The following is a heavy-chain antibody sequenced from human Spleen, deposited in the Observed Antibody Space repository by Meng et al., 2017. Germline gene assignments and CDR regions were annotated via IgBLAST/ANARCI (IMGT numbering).Heavy chain of an antibody. D-gene: IGHD5-12*01. CDR3: ARDPPYSGYEEYYFDY. CDR2: ISGSGVSI. Sequence: GESLKISCAASGFTFNSYTMSWVRQAPGKGLAWVSTISGSGVSIYTADSVKGRFTISRDNSKNTLYLQMNSLRAEDTAVYYCARDPPYSGYEEYYFDYWGQGTLVTVSS. V-gene: IGHV3-23*01. CDR1: GFTFNSYT. J-gene: IGHJ4*02.